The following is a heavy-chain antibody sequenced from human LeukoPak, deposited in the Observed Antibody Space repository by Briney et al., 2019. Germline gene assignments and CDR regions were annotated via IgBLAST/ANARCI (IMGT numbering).Heavy chain of an antibody. Sequence: PGGSLRLSCAASGFIFSNFAISWVRQAPGKGLEWVSSISESGDKTYYADSVKGRFTISRDNSKNMLYLQMNSLRDEDTAVYYCANQSLQLMVGIGVDSWGQGTLVTVAS. V-gene: IGHV3-23*01. CDR1: GFIFSNFA. D-gene: IGHD1-1*01. J-gene: IGHJ5*01. CDR2: ISESGDKT. CDR3: ANQSLQLMVGIGVDS.